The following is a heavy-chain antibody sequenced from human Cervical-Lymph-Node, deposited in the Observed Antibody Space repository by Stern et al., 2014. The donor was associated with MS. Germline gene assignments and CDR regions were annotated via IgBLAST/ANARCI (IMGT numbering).Heavy chain of an antibody. CDR2: MYYSGSS. D-gene: IGHD1-26*01. Sequence: LQLQESGPGLVQPSQTLSLTCTASGDSISSGGYHWSRIRQHPGQGLVWLGYMYYSGSSYYNPSLKSRISISVDSSKKQFSLKLTSVTAADTAVYYCARGRHSGRQFDYWGQGTLVTVSS. CDR3: ARGRHSGRQFDY. J-gene: IGHJ4*02. V-gene: IGHV4-31*03. CDR1: GDSISSGGYH.